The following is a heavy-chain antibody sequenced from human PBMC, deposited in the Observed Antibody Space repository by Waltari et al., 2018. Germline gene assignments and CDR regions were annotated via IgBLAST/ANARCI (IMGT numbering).Heavy chain of an antibody. Sequence: EVQLLESGGGLVQPGGSLRLSCVASGFTFSSSAMHWVRQAPGQGLEWVSGISHSGGSTDYADSVKGRFTISRDNSKNTLYLQMNSLKAEDSALYYCAKDQWSSSGYADYWGQGTLVTVSS. CDR2: ISHSGGST. J-gene: IGHJ4*02. V-gene: IGHV3-23*01. CDR1: GFTFSSSA. D-gene: IGHD5-12*01. CDR3: AKDQWSSSGYADY.